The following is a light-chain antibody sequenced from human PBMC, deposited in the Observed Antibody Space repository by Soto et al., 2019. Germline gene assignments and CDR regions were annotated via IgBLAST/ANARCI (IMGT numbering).Light chain of an antibody. CDR2: DVS. J-gene: IGLJ1*01. V-gene: IGLV2-14*01. Sequence: QSALTQPASVSASPGQSITISCTGTSSDVGANNHVSWYQQHPGKAPKLMIYDVSNRPLGVSDRFSGSKSGNMASLTISGLQAEDESDYYCSSYTSGNTVFGTGTKVTVL. CDR1: SSDVGANNH. CDR3: SSYTSGNTV.